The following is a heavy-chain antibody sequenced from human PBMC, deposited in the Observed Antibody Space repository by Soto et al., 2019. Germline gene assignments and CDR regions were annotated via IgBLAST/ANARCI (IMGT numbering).Heavy chain of an antibody. Sequence: QVQLVQSGAEMRKPGASVRVFCKASGYTFTSYYMHWVRQAPGQGLEWMGMINPGSGRTTYTQKFQGRVTMTRDTSTSTVYMEVNSLRSEDTAVYYCASRYSESSGRSGAFDLWGQGTLVTVSS. CDR2: INPGSGRT. D-gene: IGHD3-22*01. CDR3: ASRYSESSGRSGAFDL. J-gene: IGHJ3*01. CDR1: GYTFTSYY. V-gene: IGHV1-46*01.